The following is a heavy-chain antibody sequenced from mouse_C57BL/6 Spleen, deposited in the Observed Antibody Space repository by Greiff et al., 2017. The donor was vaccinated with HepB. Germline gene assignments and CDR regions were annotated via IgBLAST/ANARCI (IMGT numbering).Heavy chain of an antibody. V-gene: IGHV3-6*01. CDR2: ISYDGSN. CDR3: AITTVVGDYAMDY. CDR1: GYSITSGYY. D-gene: IGHD1-1*01. J-gene: IGHJ4*01. Sequence: EVQLQESGPGLVKPSQSLSLTCSVTGYSITSGYYWNWIRQFPGNKLEWMGYISYDGSNNYNPSLKNRISITRDTSKNQFFLKLNSVTTEDTATYYCAITTVVGDYAMDYWGQGTSVTVSS.